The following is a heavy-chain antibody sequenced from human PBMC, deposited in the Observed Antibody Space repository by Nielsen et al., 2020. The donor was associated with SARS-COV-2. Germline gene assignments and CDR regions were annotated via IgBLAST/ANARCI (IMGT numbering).Heavy chain of an antibody. V-gene: IGHV1-18*04. CDR3: ARGRSYGSVMVRENWFDP. D-gene: IGHD3-10*01. Sequence: ASVKVSCKASGYTFTSYGISWVRQAPGQGLEWMGWISAYNGNTNYAQKLQGRVTMTTDTSTSTAYMELSSLRSEDTAVYYCARGRSYGSVMVRENWFDPWGQGTLVTVSS. CDR1: GYTFTSYG. CDR2: ISAYNGNT. J-gene: IGHJ5*02.